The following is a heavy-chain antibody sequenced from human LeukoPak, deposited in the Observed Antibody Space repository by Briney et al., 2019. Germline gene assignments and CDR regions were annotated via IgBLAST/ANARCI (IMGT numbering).Heavy chain of an antibody. Sequence: GGSLRLSCAASGFTVSSSYMSWVRQAPGKGLEWVSAISGSGGSTYYADSVKGRFTISRDNSKNTLYLQMNSLRAEDTAVYYCAKEGSTVTTFISPFQHWGQGTLVTVSS. CDR1: GFTVSSSY. CDR3: AKEGSTVTTFISPFQH. D-gene: IGHD4-17*01. CDR2: ISGSGGST. J-gene: IGHJ1*01. V-gene: IGHV3-23*01.